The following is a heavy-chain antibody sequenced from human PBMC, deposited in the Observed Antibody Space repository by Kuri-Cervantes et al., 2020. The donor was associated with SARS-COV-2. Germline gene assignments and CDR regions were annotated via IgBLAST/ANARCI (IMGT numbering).Heavy chain of an antibody. CDR1: GFTFSSYA. Sequence: GGSLRLSCAASGFTFSSYAMRWVRQAPGKGLEWVAVISYDGSKKYYAESVKGRFTISRDNSKNTMYLQMNSLRAADTAVYYCARDPYYYGDYPDYWGQGTLVTVSS. J-gene: IGHJ4*02. D-gene: IGHD3-16*01. CDR2: ISYDGSKK. V-gene: IGHV3-30*04. CDR3: ARDPYYYGDYPDY.